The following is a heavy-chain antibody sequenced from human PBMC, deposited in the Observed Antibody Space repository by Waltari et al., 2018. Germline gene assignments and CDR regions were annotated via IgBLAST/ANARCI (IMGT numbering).Heavy chain of an antibody. CDR2: INHMAIT. CDR3: ARAPWGAAAGRKLYFQH. CDR1: GGSFSGYY. J-gene: IGHJ1*01. Sequence: QVQLQQWGAGLLKPSETLSLTCAVYGGSFSGYYWSWIRQPPGKGLEWIGEINHMAITNSNPSLKSRVTISVDTSKNQFSLKLSSVTASDTAVYYCARAPWGAAAGRKLYFQHWGQGTLVTVSS. D-gene: IGHD6-13*01. V-gene: IGHV4-34*01.